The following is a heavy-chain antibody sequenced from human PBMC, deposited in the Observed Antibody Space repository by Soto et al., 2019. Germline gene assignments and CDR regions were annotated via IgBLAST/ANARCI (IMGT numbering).Heavy chain of an antibody. J-gene: IGHJ4*02. V-gene: IGHV3-7*05. Sequence: EVQLVESGGGLVQPGGSLRLSCAASGFTFGNYWMSWVRQAPGKGLEWVANIKQDGSEKYYLDSVKGRFTISRDNAKSSLYLQMNSRTVEDTAVYYCGGDGYGTLGYWGQGTLVTVSS. D-gene: IGHD5-12*01. CDR2: IKQDGSEK. CDR1: GFTFGNYW. CDR3: GGDGYGTLGY.